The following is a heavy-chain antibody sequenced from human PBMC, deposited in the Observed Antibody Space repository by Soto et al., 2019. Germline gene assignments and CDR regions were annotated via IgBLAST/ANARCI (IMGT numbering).Heavy chain of an antibody. J-gene: IGHJ4*02. CDR2: ISGSGGST. CDR1: GFTFSSYA. D-gene: IGHD3-10*01. CDR3: AKDLVPSITMVRGVTALDY. V-gene: IGHV3-23*01. Sequence: GGSLRLSCAASGFTFSSYAMSWVRQAPGKGLEWVSAISGSGGSTYYADSVKGRFTISRDNSKNTLYLQMNSLRAEDTAVYYCAKDLVPSITMVRGVTALDYWGQGTLVTVSS.